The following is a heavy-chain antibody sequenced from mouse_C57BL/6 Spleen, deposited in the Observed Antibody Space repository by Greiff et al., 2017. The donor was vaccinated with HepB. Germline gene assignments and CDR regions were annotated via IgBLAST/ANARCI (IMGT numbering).Heavy chain of an antibody. Sequence: DVMLVEPGGDLVKPGGSLKLSCAASGFTFSSYGMSWVRQTPDKRLEWVATISSGGSYTYYPDSVKGRFTISRDNAKNTLYLQMSSLKSEDTAMYYCARQGGGYSFAYWGQGTLVTVSA. D-gene: IGHD2-3*01. J-gene: IGHJ3*01. CDR1: GFTFSSYG. CDR3: ARQGGGYSFAY. V-gene: IGHV5-6*02. CDR2: ISSGGSYT.